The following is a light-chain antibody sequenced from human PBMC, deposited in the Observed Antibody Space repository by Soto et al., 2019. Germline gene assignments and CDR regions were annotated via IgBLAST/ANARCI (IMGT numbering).Light chain of an antibody. CDR2: GAS. J-gene: IGKJ4*01. V-gene: IGKV3-20*01. CDR1: QSVTSSY. CDR3: QQYGSSPPLT. Sequence: EIVLTQSPGALSLSPGERATLSCRASQSVTSSYLAWYQQKPGQAPRLLIYGASSRATAIPDRFSGTGSGTDFTLTISRLEPEDFAVYYCQQYGSSPPLTFGGGTKVDI.